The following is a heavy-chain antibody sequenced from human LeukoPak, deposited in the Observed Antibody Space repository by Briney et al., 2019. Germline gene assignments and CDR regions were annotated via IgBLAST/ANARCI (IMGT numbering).Heavy chain of an antibody. CDR3: ARITSGDYYDY. D-gene: IGHD1-26*01. CDR1: GFTFSTYW. Sequence: GGSLRLSCAASGFTFSTYWTHWVRQAPGKGLVWVSRINSDGSSTRYADSVKGRFTISRDNAKNTLYLQMNSLRAEDTAVYYCARITSGDYYDYWGQGTLVTVSS. CDR2: INSDGSST. J-gene: IGHJ4*02. V-gene: IGHV3-74*01.